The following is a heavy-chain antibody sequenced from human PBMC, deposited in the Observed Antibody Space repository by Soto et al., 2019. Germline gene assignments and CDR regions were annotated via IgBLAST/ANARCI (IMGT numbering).Heavy chain of an antibody. J-gene: IGHJ5*02. Sequence: SLQVSCKSSGGTFSSYAISWVRQAPGQGLEWMGGIIPIFGTANYAQKFQGRVTITADKSTSTAYMELSSLRSEDTAVYYCARGYSSSWVLFGWFDPWGQGTRVTVSS. CDR2: IIPIFGTA. V-gene: IGHV1-69*06. CDR3: ARGYSSSWVLFGWFDP. D-gene: IGHD6-13*01. CDR1: GGTFSSYA.